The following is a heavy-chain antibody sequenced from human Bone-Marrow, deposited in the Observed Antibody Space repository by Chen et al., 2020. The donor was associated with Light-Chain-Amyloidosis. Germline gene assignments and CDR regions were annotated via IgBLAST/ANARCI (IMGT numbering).Heavy chain of an antibody. V-gene: IGHV1-2*06. CDR1: GYTFTGYY. D-gene: IGHD3-10*01. Sequence: QVQLVQSGSEVKKPGASVTVSCWAPGYTFTGYYIHWVRQAPGQGLEWMGRIDPKSGDTNYAQKFQGRVTMTGDATITAAHMELTNLRYDDTAVYYCATAPSYWYGDWGQGTLVTVSS. CDR2: IDPKSGDT. J-gene: IGHJ4*02. CDR3: ATAPSYWYGD.